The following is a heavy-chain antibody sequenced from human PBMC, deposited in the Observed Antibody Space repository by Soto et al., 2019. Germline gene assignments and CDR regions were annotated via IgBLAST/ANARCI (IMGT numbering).Heavy chain of an antibody. D-gene: IGHD2-15*01. CDR2: IRGSGGST. CDR1: GFTFSSYA. V-gene: IGHV3-23*01. J-gene: IGHJ4*02. CDR3: AKWGGLRPLLQYCSGGSCYKIGFDY. Sequence: GGSLRLSCAASGFTFSSYAMSWVRQALGKEMEWVSAIRGSGGSTYYSDSVTGRFTISRDNSKNTPYLQMNSLSAEDTAVYYCAKWGGLRPLLQYCSGGSCYKIGFDYWGQGTLVTVSS.